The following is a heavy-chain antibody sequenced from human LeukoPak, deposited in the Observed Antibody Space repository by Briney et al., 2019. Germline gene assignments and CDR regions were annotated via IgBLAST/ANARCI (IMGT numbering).Heavy chain of an antibody. D-gene: IGHD2-15*01. V-gene: IGHV3-74*01. Sequence: GGSLRLSCAASGFTFRNDWMHWVRQAPGKGLVWVSLTNSDGSNTIYADSVKGRFTVSGDNAKSTLYLQMNSLRAEDTAVYYCARDLGYSLDYWGQGTLVTVSS. CDR1: GFTFRNDW. CDR2: TNSDGSNT. J-gene: IGHJ4*02. CDR3: ARDLGYSLDY.